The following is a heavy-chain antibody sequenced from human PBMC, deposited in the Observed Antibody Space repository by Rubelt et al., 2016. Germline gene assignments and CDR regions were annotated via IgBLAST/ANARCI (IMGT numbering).Heavy chain of an antibody. V-gene: IGHV1-69*04. CDR2: IIPILGIA. D-gene: IGHD3-22*01. J-gene: IGHJ4*02. Sequence: GRQAPGQGLEWMGRIIPILGIANYAQKFQGRVTITADKSTSTAYMELSSLRSEDTAVYYCARERNYYDSSGYYSDWGQGTLVTVSS. CDR3: ARERNYYDSSGYYSD.